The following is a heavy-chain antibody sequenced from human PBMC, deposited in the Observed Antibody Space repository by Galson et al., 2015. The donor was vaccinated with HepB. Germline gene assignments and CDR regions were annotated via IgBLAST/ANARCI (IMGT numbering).Heavy chain of an antibody. V-gene: IGHV5-51*01. J-gene: IGHJ4*02. Sequence: GDSDTRYNPSFEGHVTISADKSISTAYLQWTNLKASDTGFYYCARRPREAGAVDYWGQGTLVTVSS. D-gene: IGHD6-13*01. CDR3: ARRPREAGAVDY. CDR2: GDSDT.